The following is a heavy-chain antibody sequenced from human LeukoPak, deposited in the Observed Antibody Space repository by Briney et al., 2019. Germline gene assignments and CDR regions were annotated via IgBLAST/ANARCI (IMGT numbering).Heavy chain of an antibody. J-gene: IGHJ4*02. D-gene: IGHD1-26*01. CDR1: GFTFTTYA. V-gene: IGHV3-23*01. CDR3: AKGATNGWWFSGIDY. CDR2: ISGSGGST. Sequence: GGSLRLSCAASGFTFTTYAMSWVRQAPGKGLEWVSAISGSGGSTYYADSVKGRFTISRDNSKNTLYLQMNSLRAEDTAVYYCAKGATNGWWFSGIDYWGQGTLVTVSS.